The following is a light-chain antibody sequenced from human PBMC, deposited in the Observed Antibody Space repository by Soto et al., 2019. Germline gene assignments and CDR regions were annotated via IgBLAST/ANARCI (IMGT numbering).Light chain of an antibody. Sequence: DIQMTQSPSTLSASVGDRVTITCRASQNIDRWLAWYQQKPGKAPNLLIYGASNLESGVPSRFSGSGSGTEFTLTISSLRPDDFAPYYCQQYNSYTWTFGQGTKVEIK. V-gene: IGKV1-5*03. CDR1: QNIDRW. CDR3: QQYNSYTWT. CDR2: GAS. J-gene: IGKJ1*01.